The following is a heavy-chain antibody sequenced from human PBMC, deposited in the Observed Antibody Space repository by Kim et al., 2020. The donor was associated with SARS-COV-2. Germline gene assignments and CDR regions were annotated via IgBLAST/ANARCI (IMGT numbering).Heavy chain of an antibody. CDR2: ITSDGSGT. D-gene: IGHD2-15*01. V-gene: IGHV3-74*01. Sequence: GGSLRLSCAASGFTFSGYWMHWVRQAPGKGLVWLSRITSDGSGTKYADSVKGRSTISRDNAKNTLYLQMNSLRAEDTAVYYCARGSANVFDIWGQGTMVTVSS. J-gene: IGHJ3*02. CDR1: GFTFSGYW. CDR3: ARGSANVFDI.